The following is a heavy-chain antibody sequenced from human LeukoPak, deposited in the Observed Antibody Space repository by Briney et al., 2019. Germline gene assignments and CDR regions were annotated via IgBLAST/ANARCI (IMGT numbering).Heavy chain of an antibody. Sequence: SETLSLTCTVSGGSISSSSYYWGWIRQPQGKRLEWIGSIYYSGDTYYNPSLKSRRVTISVDTSKNQFSLRLSSVTAADTAVYYCARHQWHYYYYMGVWGKGSTVTVSS. CDR2: IYYSGDT. D-gene: IGHD6-19*01. J-gene: IGHJ6*03. CDR1: GGSISSSSYY. V-gene: IGHV4-39*01. CDR3: ARHQWHYYYYMGV.